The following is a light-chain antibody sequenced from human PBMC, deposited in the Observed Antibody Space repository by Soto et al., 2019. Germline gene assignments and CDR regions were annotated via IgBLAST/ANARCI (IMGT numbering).Light chain of an antibody. Sequence: AIQMTHSPSSLSASVVYRVTITCRASQGIRSELGWYQQKPGKAPNLLIYTASTLQSGVPSRFSGTGSGTEFTLTISSLQPEDFATYYCQQYNTYSQTFGQGTKVDI. J-gene: IGKJ1*01. V-gene: IGKV1-6*01. CDR1: QGIRSE. CDR3: QQYNTYSQT. CDR2: TAS.